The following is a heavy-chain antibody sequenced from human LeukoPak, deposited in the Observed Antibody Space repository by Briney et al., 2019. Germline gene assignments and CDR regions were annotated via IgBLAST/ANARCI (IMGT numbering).Heavy chain of an antibody. J-gene: IGHJ4*02. D-gene: IGHD2-15*01. CDR3: TTEILGYCSGGSCYSGVY. Sequence: GGPLRLSCAASGFTFSNAWMSWVRQAPGKGLEWVGRIKSKTDGGTTDYAAPVKGRFTISRDDSKNTLYLQMNSLKTEDTAVYYCTTEILGYCSGGSCYSGVYWGQGTLVTVSS. V-gene: IGHV3-15*01. CDR2: IKSKTDGGTT. CDR1: GFTFSNAW.